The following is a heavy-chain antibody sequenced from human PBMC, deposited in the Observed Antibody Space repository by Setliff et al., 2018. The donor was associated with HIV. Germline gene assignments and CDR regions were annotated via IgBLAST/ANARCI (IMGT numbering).Heavy chain of an antibody. V-gene: IGHV4-38-2*02. D-gene: IGHD3-22*01. CDR2: IYYSGST. CDR3: ASRVYYYDSNNFLREEGFDP. CDR1: GYSISSGYY. J-gene: IGHJ5*02. Sequence: SETLSLTCTVSGYSISSGYYWGWIRQPPGKGLEWIGSIYYSGSTYYNPSPKSRVTISVDTSKNQFSLKLSSVTAADAAVYYCASRVYYYDSNNFLREEGFDPRGQGTLVTVSS.